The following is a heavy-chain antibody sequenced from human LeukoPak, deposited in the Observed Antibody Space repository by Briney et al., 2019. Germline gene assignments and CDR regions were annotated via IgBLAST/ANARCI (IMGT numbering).Heavy chain of an antibody. CDR2: TSPNTGYI. J-gene: IGHJ4*02. Sequence: ASVKVSCKTSGYTFTSCDMNWVRQAAGQGLEWMGWTSPNTGYIYYARKFQGRMTMATNTATRTVYMELSSLRSEDTAAYYCATSRYCSNGVCPFDYWGQGTLVTVSS. CDR3: ATSRYCSNGVCPFDY. CDR1: GYTFTSCD. V-gene: IGHV1-8*01. D-gene: IGHD2-8*01.